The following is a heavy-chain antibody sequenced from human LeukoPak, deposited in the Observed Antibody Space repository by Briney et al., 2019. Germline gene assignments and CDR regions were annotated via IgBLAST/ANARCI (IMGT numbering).Heavy chain of an antibody. CDR1: GGSIGSYY. CDR3: AGASYDSSGVH. D-gene: IGHD3-22*01. Sequence: KPSETLSLTCTVSGGSIGSYYWSWIRQPPGKGLEWIGYIYYSGSTNYNPSLKSRVTISVDTSKNQFSLKLSSVTAADTAVYYCAGASYDSSGVHWGQGTLVTVSS. V-gene: IGHV4-59*01. CDR2: IYYSGST. J-gene: IGHJ4*02.